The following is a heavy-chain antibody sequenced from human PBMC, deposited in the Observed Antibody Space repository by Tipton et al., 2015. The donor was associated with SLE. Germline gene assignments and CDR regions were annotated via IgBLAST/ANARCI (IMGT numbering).Heavy chain of an antibody. Sequence: TLSLTCTVSGGSISSGSYYWSWIRQPAGKGLEWIGRIYTSGSTNYNPSLKSRVTISVDTSKNQFSLKLSSVTAADTAVYYCARQAAGAFDIWGQGTMVTVSS. D-gene: IGHD6-13*01. V-gene: IGHV4-61*02. CDR2: IYTSGST. J-gene: IGHJ3*02. CDR1: GGSISSGSYY. CDR3: ARQAAGAFDI.